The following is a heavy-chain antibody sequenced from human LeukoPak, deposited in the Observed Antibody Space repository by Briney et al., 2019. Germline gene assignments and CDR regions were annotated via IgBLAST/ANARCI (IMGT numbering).Heavy chain of an antibody. J-gene: IGHJ4*02. Sequence: SETLSLTCTVSGDSINSYHWSWIRQPAGKGLEWIGRIHMSGSTDYNPSLRSRVAISMDNSKNQFSLKLKSVTAADTAVYYCARDDSSRDDSGGYHYWGQGTLVTVSS. CDR1: GDSINSYH. D-gene: IGHD3-22*01. CDR2: IHMSGST. V-gene: IGHV4-4*07. CDR3: ARDDSSRDDSGGYHY.